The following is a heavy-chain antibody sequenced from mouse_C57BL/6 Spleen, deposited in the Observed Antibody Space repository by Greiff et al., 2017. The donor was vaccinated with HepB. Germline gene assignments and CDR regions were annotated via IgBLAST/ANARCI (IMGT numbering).Heavy chain of an antibody. CDR2: IHPSDSDT. CDR3: ARRGVYYYAMDY. Sequence: QVQLQQPGAELVKPGASVKVSCKASGYTFTSYWMHWVKQRPGQGLEWIGRIHPSDSDTNYNQKFKGKATLTVDKSSSKAYLQLSSLTSEDSAVYYCARRGVYYYAMDYWGQGTSVTVSS. V-gene: IGHV1-74*01. CDR1: GYTFTSYW. J-gene: IGHJ4*01.